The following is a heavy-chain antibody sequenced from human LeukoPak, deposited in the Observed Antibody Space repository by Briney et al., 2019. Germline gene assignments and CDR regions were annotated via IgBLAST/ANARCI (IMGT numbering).Heavy chain of an antibody. CDR2: ISYDGSNK. D-gene: IGHD5-12*01. Sequence: GRSLRLSCAASGFTFSSYGMHWVRQAPGKGLEWVAVISYDGSNKYYADSVKGRFTISRDNSKNTLYLQMNSLRAEDTAVYYCAKGVSGYGGYYYHGMDVWGQGTTVTVSS. CDR3: AKGVSGYGGYYYHGMDV. CDR1: GFTFSSYG. J-gene: IGHJ6*02. V-gene: IGHV3-30*18.